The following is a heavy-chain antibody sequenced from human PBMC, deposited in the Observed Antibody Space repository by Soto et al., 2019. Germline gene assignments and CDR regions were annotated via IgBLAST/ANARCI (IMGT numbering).Heavy chain of an antibody. J-gene: IGHJ5*02. CDR2: IHYSGST. Sequence: PSETLSLTCTVSGGSISTYYWSWIRQPPGKGLEWIGYIHYSGSTNYNPSLKSRVTMSLDTPKNHFSLKLTSVTAADTAIYYCATNGYNYPNWFDPWGQGTLVTVSS. CDR1: GGSISTYY. V-gene: IGHV4-59*01. CDR3: ATNGYNYPNWFDP. D-gene: IGHD3-22*01.